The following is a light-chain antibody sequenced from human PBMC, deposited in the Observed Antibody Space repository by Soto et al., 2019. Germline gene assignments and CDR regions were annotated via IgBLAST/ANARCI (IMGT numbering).Light chain of an antibody. CDR2: GTS. Sequence: VVLTQSPGTLSSSPGERATLSCRASQSVSTNNLAWYQQRPGQAPRLLIYGTSRRATGVPDRFSGSGSGTDFTLTISRLEPEDLAVYYCQQFDDSVWTFGQGTKVDIK. J-gene: IGKJ1*01. CDR1: QSVSTNN. V-gene: IGKV3-20*01. CDR3: QQFDDSVWT.